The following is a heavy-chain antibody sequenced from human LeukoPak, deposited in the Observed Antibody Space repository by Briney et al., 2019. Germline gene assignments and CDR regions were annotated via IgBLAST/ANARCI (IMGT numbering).Heavy chain of an antibody. CDR3: ASTNRRYCSGGSRLDY. D-gene: IGHD2-15*01. CDR1: GFTFSSYG. J-gene: IGHJ4*02. CDR2: IRYDGSNK. Sequence: GGSLRLSCAASGFTFSSYGMHWVRQAPGKGLEWVAFIRYDGSNKYYADSVKGRFTISRDNSKNTLYLQMNSLRAEDTAMDCFASTNRRYCSGGSRLDYGGQGTLVTVSS. V-gene: IGHV3-30*02.